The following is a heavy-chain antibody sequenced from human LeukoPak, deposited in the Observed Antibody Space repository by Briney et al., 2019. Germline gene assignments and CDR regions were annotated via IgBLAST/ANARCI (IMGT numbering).Heavy chain of an antibody. Sequence: GGSLRLSCAASGFTFSSYAMSWVRQAPGKGLEWVSAISGSGGSTYYADSVKGRFTTSRDNSKNTLYLQMNSLRAEDTAVYYCAKVPQYSSSWYYYYGMDVWGQGTTVTVSS. V-gene: IGHV3-23*01. J-gene: IGHJ6*02. CDR1: GFTFSSYA. D-gene: IGHD6-13*01. CDR2: ISGSGGST. CDR3: AKVPQYSSSWYYYYGMDV.